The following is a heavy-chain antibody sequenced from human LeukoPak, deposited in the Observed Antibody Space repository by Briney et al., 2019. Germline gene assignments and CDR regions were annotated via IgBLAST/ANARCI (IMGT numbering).Heavy chain of an antibody. CDR3: ARHENYYDSSGYNYYFDY. CDR1: GVSISSYY. J-gene: IGHJ4*02. D-gene: IGHD3-22*01. CDR2: IYYSGST. V-gene: IGHV4-59*08. Sequence: SETLSLTCTVSGVSISSYYWSWIRQPPGKGLEWIGSIYYSGSTKYNPSLKSRVTISVDTSKNHFSLKSSSVTAADTAVCYCARHENYYDSSGYNYYFDYWGQGTLGTVSS.